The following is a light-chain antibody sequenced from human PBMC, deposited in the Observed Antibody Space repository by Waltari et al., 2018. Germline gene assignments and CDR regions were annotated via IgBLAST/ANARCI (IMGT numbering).Light chain of an antibody. V-gene: IGLV2-23*02. CDR1: SSDVGNFNL. J-gene: IGLJ2*01. Sequence: QSALTQPASVSGSPGQSITISCTGTSSDVGNFNLVSWYQQHPGKVPKLIVYEVPKRPSGVFNRFSGSKSGNTAALTITGLRAEDEADYFCSSYAGIDNFVVFGGGTKLTVL. CDR2: EVP. CDR3: SSYAGIDNFVV.